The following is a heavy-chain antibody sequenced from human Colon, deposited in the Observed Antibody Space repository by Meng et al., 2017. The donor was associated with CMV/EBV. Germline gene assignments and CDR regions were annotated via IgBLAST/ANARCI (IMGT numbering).Heavy chain of an antibody. CDR2: ISGSAGTT. V-gene: IGHV3-23*01. D-gene: IGHD6-13*01. J-gene: IGHJ4*02. CDR3: AKDLSITTAGSPLDY. CDR1: GFTFSNYA. Sequence: SGFTFSNYAMSWVRQAPGKGLERVSTISGSAGTTYYADSVKGRFTISRDNSKNTLSLQMNSLRAEDTAVYYCAKDLSITTAGSPLDYWGQGTLVTAPQ.